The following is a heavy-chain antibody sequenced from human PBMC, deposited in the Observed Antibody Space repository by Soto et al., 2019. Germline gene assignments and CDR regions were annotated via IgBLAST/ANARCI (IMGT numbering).Heavy chain of an antibody. CDR2: IYYSGST. V-gene: IGHV4-59*01. J-gene: IGHJ6*03. D-gene: IGHD6-13*01. CDR3: ARAQGSSWRKEYYYYYYMDV. Sequence: PSETLSLTCTVSGVSISSYYWSWIRQPPGKGLEWIGYIYYSGSTNYNPSLKSRVTISVDTSKNQFSLKLSSVTAADTAVYYCARAQGSSWRKEYYYYYYMDVWGKGTTVTVSS. CDR1: GVSISSYY.